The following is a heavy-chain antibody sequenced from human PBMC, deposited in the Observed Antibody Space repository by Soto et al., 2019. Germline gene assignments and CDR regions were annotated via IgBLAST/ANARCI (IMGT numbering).Heavy chain of an antibody. Sequence: QVQLVQSAAEVRKPGASVKVSCKASGYTFPTYGITWVRQAPGQGLEWMGWISTYDGNTNYAQKLQGRVTMTKDTSTSTDYMELRSLRSDDTAVYYCARDRGRSCIGGTCPFDYWGQGTLVTVSS. V-gene: IGHV1-18*01. CDR3: ARDRGRSCIGGTCPFDY. CDR2: ISTYDGNT. D-gene: IGHD2-15*01. J-gene: IGHJ4*02. CDR1: GYTFPTYG.